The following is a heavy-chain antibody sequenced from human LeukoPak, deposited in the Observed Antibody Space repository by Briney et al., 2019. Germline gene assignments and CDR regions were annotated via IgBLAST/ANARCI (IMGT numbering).Heavy chain of an antibody. J-gene: IGHJ5*02. Sequence: SQTLSLTCAISGDSVSSNSAAWNWIRQSPSRGLEWLGRTYYRSKWYNDYAVSVKSRITINPDTSKNQFSLQLNSVTPEDTAVYYCARKLGYDFWSGYFPFDPRGQGTLVTVSS. V-gene: IGHV6-1*01. CDR1: GDSVSSNSAA. D-gene: IGHD3-3*01. CDR2: TYYRSKWYN. CDR3: ARKLGYDFWSGYFPFDP.